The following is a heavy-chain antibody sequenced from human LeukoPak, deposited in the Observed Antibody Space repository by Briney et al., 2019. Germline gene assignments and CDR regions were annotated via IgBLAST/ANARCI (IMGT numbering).Heavy chain of an antibody. V-gene: IGHV3-20*01. CDR2: INWNGGST. J-gene: IGHJ4*02. Sequence: PGRSLRLSCAASGFTFDDYGMSWVRQAPGKGLEWVSGINWNGGSTGYADSVKGRFTISRDNAKNSLCLQMNSLRAEDTALYHCARDRGYGASRGPFDYWGQGTLVTVSS. CDR3: ARDRGYGASRGPFDY. D-gene: IGHD4-17*01. CDR1: GFTFDDYG.